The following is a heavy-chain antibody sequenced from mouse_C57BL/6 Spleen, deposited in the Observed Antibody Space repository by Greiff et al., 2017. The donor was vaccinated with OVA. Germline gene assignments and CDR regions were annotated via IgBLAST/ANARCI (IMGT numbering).Heavy chain of an antibody. CDR2: IDPSDSET. CDR1: GYTFTSYW. J-gene: IGHJ1*03. CDR3: ARTTGVARYFDV. D-gene: IGHD1-1*01. V-gene: IGHV1-52*01. Sequence: VQLQQPGAELVRPGSSVKLSCKASGYTFTSYWMNWVKQRPIQGLEWIGNIDPSDSETHYNQKFKDKATLTVDKSSSTAYMQLSRLTSEDSAGDCCARTTGVARYFDVWGTGTTVTVSS.